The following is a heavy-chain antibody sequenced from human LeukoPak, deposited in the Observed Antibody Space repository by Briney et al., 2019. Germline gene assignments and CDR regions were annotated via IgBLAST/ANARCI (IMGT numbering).Heavy chain of an antibody. Sequence: GGSLRLSCAASGFTFSSYAMHWVRQAPGKGLEWVAVISYDGSNKYYADSVKGRFTISRDNSKNTLYLQMNSLRAEDTAVYYCAPTRPYDSSSWGQGTMVTVSS. J-gene: IGHJ3*01. D-gene: IGHD3-22*01. CDR3: APTRPYDSSS. V-gene: IGHV3-30-3*01. CDR2: ISYDGSNK. CDR1: GFTFSSYA.